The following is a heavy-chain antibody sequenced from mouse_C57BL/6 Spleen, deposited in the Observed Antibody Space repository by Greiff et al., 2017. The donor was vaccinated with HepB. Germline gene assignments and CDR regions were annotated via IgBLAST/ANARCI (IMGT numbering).Heavy chain of an antibody. J-gene: IGHJ4*01. Sequence: QVQLQQSGPGLVAPSQSLSITCTVSGFSLTSYGVHWVRQPPGKGLEWLVVIWSDGSTTYNSALKSRLSISKDNSKSQVFLKMNSLQTDDTAMYYCARHGSYGNPYYAMDYWGQGTSVTVSS. CDR3: ARHGSYGNPYYAMDY. CDR1: GFSLTSYG. V-gene: IGHV2-6-1*01. D-gene: IGHD2-1*01. CDR2: IWSDGST.